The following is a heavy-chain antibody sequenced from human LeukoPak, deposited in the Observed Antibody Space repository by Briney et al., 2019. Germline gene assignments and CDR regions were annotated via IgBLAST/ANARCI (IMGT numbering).Heavy chain of an antibody. D-gene: IGHD5-24*01. CDR2: IGTAGDT. Sequence: GGSLRLSCAASGFTFSSYDMHWVRQATGKGLEWVSAIGTAGDTYYPGSVKGRFTISRENAKNSLYLQMNSLRAGDTAVYYCARDSLEDGMDVWGQGTTVTVSS. CDR1: GFTFSSYD. CDR3: ARDSLEDGMDV. J-gene: IGHJ6*02. V-gene: IGHV3-13*01.